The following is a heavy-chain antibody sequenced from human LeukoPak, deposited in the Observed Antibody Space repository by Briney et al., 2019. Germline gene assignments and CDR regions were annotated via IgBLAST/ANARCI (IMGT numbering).Heavy chain of an antibody. J-gene: IGHJ4*02. CDR1: GGSISSSSYY. CDR3: ARVDIVATIHFDY. Sequence: SSETLSLTCTVSGGSISSSSYYWGWIRQPPGKGLEWIGSIYYSGSTYYNPSLKSRVTISVDTSKNQFSLILTSVTAADTAVYYCARVDIVATIHFDYWGQGTLVTVSS. D-gene: IGHD5-12*01. CDR2: IYYSGST. V-gene: IGHV4-39*07.